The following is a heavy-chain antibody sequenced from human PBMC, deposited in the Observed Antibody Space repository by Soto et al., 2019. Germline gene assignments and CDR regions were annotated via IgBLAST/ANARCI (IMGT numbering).Heavy chain of an antibody. D-gene: IGHD3-10*01. Sequence: GGSLRLSCAASGFTFNNYVMSWVRQAPGKGLEWVSAINGDGGSTWSADSVKGRFTISRDNSRDTLYLQMSSLRAEDTAIYYCAKGSANFFPYFFDNWGQGTLVTVSS. CDR1: GFTFNNYV. CDR3: AKGSANFFPYFFDN. J-gene: IGHJ4*02. CDR2: INGDGGST. V-gene: IGHV3-23*01.